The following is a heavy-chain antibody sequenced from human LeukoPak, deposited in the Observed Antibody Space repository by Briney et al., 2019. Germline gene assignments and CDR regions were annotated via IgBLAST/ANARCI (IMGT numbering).Heavy chain of an antibody. CDR3: ASENSYSYGRRLFDY. CDR2: IIPILGIA. J-gene: IGHJ4*02. CDR1: GGTFSSYA. V-gene: IGHV1-69*04. D-gene: IGHD5-18*01. Sequence: SVKVSCKASGGTFSSYAISWVRQALGQGLEWMGRIIPILGIANYAQKFQGRVTITADKSTSTAYMELSSLRSEDTAVYYCASENSYSYGRRLFDYWGQGTLVTVSS.